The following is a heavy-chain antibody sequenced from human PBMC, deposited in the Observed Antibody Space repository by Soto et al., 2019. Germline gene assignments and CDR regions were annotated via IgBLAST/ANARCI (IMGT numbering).Heavy chain of an antibody. V-gene: IGHV3-30*18. CDR1: GFTFSSYG. CDR2: ISYDGSNT. CDR3: AKEGGLSGSYDIACSYYFDF. Sequence: QVQLVESGGGVVQPGRSLRLSCVASGFTFSSYGMHWVRQAPGKGLEWVAIISYDGSNTYYADSVKGRFTISRDNSKNTQYLQMNSLRAEDTAVYDCAKEGGLSGSYDIACSYYFDFWGQGTLVTVSS. D-gene: IGHD1-26*01. J-gene: IGHJ4*02.